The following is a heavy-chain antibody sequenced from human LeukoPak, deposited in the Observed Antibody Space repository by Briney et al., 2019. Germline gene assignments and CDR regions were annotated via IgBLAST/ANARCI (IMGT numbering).Heavy chain of an antibody. Sequence: GGSLRLSCAASGFTFSSYWMSWVRQAPGKGLEWVANIKQDGSEKYVDSVKGRFTISRDNAKNSLYLQMNSLRAEDTAVYYCAYGPRAGDGYNYWGQGTLVTVSS. V-gene: IGHV3-7*01. J-gene: IGHJ4*02. D-gene: IGHD5-24*01. CDR3: AYGPRAGDGYNY. CDR1: GFTFSSYW. CDR2: IKQDGSEK.